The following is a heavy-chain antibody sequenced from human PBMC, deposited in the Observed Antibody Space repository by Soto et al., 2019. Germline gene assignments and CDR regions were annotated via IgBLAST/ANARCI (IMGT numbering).Heavy chain of an antibody. J-gene: IGHJ4*02. CDR1: GGSISSGGYY. CDR2: IYYSGSP. CDR3: ARWAGGYSGYVDS. V-gene: IGHV4-31*03. Sequence: PSETLSLTCTVSGGSISSGGYYWSWIRQHPGRGLEWIGFIYYSGSPSYNPSLNSRVTISVDTSKNQLSLRLSSVTAADTAVYYCARWAGGYSGYVDSWGQGSRVTVS. D-gene: IGHD5-12*01.